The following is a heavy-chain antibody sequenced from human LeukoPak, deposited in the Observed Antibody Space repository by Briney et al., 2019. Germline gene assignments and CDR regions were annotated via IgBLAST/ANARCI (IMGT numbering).Heavy chain of an antibody. CDR1: GGSISSSNW. CDR2: IYHTGST. CDR3: ARTYYYDNSGYLYYFDY. J-gene: IGHJ4*02. D-gene: IGHD3-22*01. Sequence: SETLSLTCAVSGGSISSSNWWSWVRQPPGKGLEWIGEIYHTGSTNYNPSLKSRVTISVDKSKNQFSLKLTSVTAADTAVYYCARTYYYDNSGYLYYFDYWGQGTLVTVSS. V-gene: IGHV4-4*02.